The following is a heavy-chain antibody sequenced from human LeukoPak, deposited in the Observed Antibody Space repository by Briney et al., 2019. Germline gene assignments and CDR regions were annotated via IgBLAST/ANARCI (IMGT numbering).Heavy chain of an antibody. J-gene: IGHJ4*02. CDR3: AKGYYDYVWGSYYFDY. Sequence: GGSLRLSCAASGFTFSSYAMSWVRQAPGKGLGWVSAISGSGGSTYYADSVKGRFTISRDNSRDTPYLQMNSLRAEDTAVYYCAKGYYDYVWGSYYFDYWGQGTLVTVSS. CDR1: GFTFSSYA. CDR2: ISGSGGST. V-gene: IGHV3-23*01. D-gene: IGHD3-16*01.